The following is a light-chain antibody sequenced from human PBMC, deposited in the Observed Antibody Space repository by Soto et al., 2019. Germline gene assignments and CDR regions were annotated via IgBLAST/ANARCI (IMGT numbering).Light chain of an antibody. CDR2: GAS. V-gene: IGKV3-15*01. CDR1: QSVSSN. CDR3: QQYNNWPPWT. Sequence: VMAQSPTTLTVSPGERATLSCRASQSVSSNLAWYQQKPGQAPRLLIYGASTRATGIPARFSGSGSGTEFTLTISSLQSEDFEVYYCQQYNNWPPWTFGQGTKV. J-gene: IGKJ1*01.